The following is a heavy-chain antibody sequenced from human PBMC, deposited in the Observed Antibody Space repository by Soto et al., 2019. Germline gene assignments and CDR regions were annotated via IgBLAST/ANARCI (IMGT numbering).Heavy chain of an antibody. D-gene: IGHD6-19*01. CDR1: GFTFSTYA. CDR3: AKARSSGWSFDY. J-gene: IGHJ4*02. CDR2: ISGSGDST. Sequence: EVQLLESGGGLVQPGGSLRLSCAASGFTFSTYAMNWVRQAPGKGLEWVSGISGSGDSTYYADSVKGRFTVSRDNSKNRLYRQMNSLRGEDTAVVSCAKARSSGWSFDYWGQGTLVTVSP. V-gene: IGHV3-23*01.